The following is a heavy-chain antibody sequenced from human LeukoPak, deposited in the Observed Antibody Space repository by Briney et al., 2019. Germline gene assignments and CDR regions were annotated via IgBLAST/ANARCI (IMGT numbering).Heavy chain of an antibody. D-gene: IGHD6-19*01. Sequence: GGSLRLSCAASGFTFSSYEMNWVRQAPGEGLEWVSYISSSGDTIYYGDSVKGRFNISRDNAKNSLYLQMNSLRAEDTAVYYCARAASSGWLSNYWGQGTLVTVSS. CDR3: ARAASSGWLSNY. J-gene: IGHJ4*02. CDR2: ISSSGDTI. CDR1: GFTFSSYE. V-gene: IGHV3-48*03.